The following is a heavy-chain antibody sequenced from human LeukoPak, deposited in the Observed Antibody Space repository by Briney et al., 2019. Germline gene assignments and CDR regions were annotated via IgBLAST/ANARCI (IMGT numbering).Heavy chain of an antibody. Sequence: SGGSLRLSCAASGFTFSNAWMSWVRQAPEKGLEWVGRIKRNDDGGTTDYAAPVKGRFTISRDDSKNTLYLQMNSLRTEDTAVYYCATDRGPREAYYFDYWGQGTLVTVSS. CDR1: GFTFSNAW. J-gene: IGHJ4*02. CDR3: ATDRGPREAYYFDY. D-gene: IGHD1-26*01. CDR2: IKRNDDGGTT. V-gene: IGHV3-15*01.